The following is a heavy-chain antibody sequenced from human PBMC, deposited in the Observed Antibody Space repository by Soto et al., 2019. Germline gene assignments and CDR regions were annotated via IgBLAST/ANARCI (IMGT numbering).Heavy chain of an antibody. CDR1: GGTFSSYA. CDR2: IIPIFGTA. V-gene: IGHV1-69*13. Sequence: SVKVSCKASGGTFSSYAISWVRQAPGQGLEWMGGIIPIFGTANYAQKFQGRVTITADESTSTAYMELSSLRSEDTAVYYCARASYYDFWSGIPSALDYYFDYWGQGTLVTVSS. CDR3: ARASYYDFWSGIPSALDYYFDY. D-gene: IGHD3-3*01. J-gene: IGHJ4*02.